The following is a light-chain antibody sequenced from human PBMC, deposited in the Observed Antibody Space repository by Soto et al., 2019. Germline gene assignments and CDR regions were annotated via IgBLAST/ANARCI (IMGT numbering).Light chain of an antibody. CDR1: QDISNF. J-gene: IGKJ1*01. V-gene: IGKV1-5*03. CDR2: KAS. CDR3: QHYNSYSEA. Sequence: GDRVIITCRASQDISNFLAWYQQKPGKAPKLLIYKASTLKSGVPSRFSGSGSGTEFTLTISSLQPDDFATYYCQHYNSYSEAFGQGTKVDIK.